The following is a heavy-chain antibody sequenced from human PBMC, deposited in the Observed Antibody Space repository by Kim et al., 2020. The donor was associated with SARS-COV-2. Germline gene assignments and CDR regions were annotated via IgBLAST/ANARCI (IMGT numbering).Heavy chain of an antibody. CDR3: AKDGWGDYAYFDY. D-gene: IGHD4-17*01. V-gene: IGHV3-30*18. Sequence: GGSLRLSCAASGFTFSSYGMHWVRQAPGKGLEWVAVISYDGSNKYYADSVKGRFTISRDNSKNTLYLQMNSLRAEDTAVYYCAKDGWGDYAYFDYWGQGTLVTVSS. CDR1: GFTFSSYG. J-gene: IGHJ4*02. CDR2: ISYDGSNK.